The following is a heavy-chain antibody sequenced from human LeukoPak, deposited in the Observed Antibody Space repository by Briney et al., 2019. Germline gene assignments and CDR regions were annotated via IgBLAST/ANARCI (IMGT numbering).Heavy chain of an antibody. CDR3: ARQRTAYNWFDP. D-gene: IGHD1-1*01. Sequence: SETLSLTCTVSGYSISSGYYWGWIRQPPGKGLEWIGSIYHSGSTYYNPSLKSRVTISVDTSKNQFSLKLSSVTAADTAVYYCARQRTAYNWFDPWGQGTLVTVSS. V-gene: IGHV4-38-2*02. CDR1: GYSISSGYY. CDR2: IYHSGST. J-gene: IGHJ5*02.